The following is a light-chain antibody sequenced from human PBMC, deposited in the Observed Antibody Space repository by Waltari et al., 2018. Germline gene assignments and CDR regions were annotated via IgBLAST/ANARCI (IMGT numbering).Light chain of an antibody. Sequence: QSALTQPASVSGSPGQSITISCTGTSSDVGGYGFVSWYQQYHGKATKLIIYEVTNRPSGVSNRFSGSKSGNTASLTISGLQAEDEADYYCSSYISTTTPYVFGSGTKVTVL. CDR1: SSDVGGYGF. CDR2: EVT. V-gene: IGLV2-14*01. J-gene: IGLJ1*01. CDR3: SSYISTTTPYV.